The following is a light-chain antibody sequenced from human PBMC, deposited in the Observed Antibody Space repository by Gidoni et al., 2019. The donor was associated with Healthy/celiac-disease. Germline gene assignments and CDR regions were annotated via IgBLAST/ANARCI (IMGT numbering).Light chain of an antibody. V-gene: IGLV3-19*01. Sequence: SSELTQDPAVSVALGQTVRITCQGDSLRTYYATWYQQKPGQAPVLVLYGKNNRPSGIPDRFSGSSSGSTGSLTITGAQAEDEADYYCNSRDSSGNHVVFGGGTKLXV. CDR3: NSRDSSGNHVV. J-gene: IGLJ2*01. CDR2: GKN. CDR1: SLRTYY.